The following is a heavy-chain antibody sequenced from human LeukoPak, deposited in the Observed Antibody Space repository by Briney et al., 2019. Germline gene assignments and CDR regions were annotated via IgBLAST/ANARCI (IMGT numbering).Heavy chain of an antibody. CDR2: ISYDGSNK. CDR3: ARDYGDSPHDRYYYYYGMDV. V-gene: IGHV3-30-3*01. CDR1: GFTFSSYA. J-gene: IGHJ6*02. Sequence: GGSLRLSCAASGFTFSSYAMHWVRQAPGKGLEWVAVISYDGSNKYYADSVKGRFTISRDNSKNTLYLQMNSLRAEDTAVYYCARDYGDSPHDRYYYYYGMDVWGQGTTVTVSS. D-gene: IGHD4-17*01.